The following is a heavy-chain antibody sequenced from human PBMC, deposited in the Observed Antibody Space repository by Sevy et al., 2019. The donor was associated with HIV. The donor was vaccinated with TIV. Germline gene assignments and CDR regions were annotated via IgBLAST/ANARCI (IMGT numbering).Heavy chain of an antibody. D-gene: IGHD3-10*01. Sequence: ASVKVSCKASNFAFNTFGFTWVRQAPGQGLEWMGWISAYNGNTDYAQNFQGRVTMTTDTSTKTVYMELRSLRSDETAVYYCARVPDSHYVSGSYDLWGQGTLVTVSS. J-gene: IGHJ4*02. CDR1: NFAFNTFG. CDR2: ISAYNGNT. V-gene: IGHV1-18*01. CDR3: ARVPDSHYVSGSYDL.